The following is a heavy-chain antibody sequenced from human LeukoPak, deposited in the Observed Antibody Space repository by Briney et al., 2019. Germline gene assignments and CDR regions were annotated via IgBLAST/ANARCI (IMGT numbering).Heavy chain of an antibody. Sequence: ASVKVSCKASGYTFTGYYMHWVRQAPGQGLEWMGWINPNSGGTNYAQKFQGRVTMTRDTSISTAYMELSRLRSDDTAVYYCARDDYYDSSGPGGVDYWGQGTLVTVSS. D-gene: IGHD3-22*01. V-gene: IGHV1-2*02. CDR3: ARDDYYDSSGPGGVDY. CDR2: INPNSGGT. CDR1: GYTFTGYY. J-gene: IGHJ4*02.